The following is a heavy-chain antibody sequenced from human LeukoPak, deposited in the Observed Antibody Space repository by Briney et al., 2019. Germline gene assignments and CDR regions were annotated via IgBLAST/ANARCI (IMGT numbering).Heavy chain of an antibody. CDR3: ASRGGYDNFYFDY. CDR2: TFYNTGST. V-gene: IGHV4-61*02. D-gene: IGHD5-12*01. Sequence: SQTLSLTCTVSGGSISSGGYYWSWIRQAPGKGLEWVAFTFYNTGSTSYNPSLKSRATISVDTSKNQFSLNLTSVTAADTAVYYCASRGGYDNFYFDYWGQGALVTVSS. J-gene: IGHJ4*02. CDR1: GGSISSGGYY.